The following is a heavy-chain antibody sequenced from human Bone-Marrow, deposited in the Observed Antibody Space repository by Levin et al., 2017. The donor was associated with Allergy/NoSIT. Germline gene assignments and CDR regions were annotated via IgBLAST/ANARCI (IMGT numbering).Heavy chain of an antibody. CDR2: FDPEDGET. V-gene: IGHV1-24*01. CDR1: GYTLTELS. Sequence: PAASVKVSCKVSGYTLTELSMHWVRQAPGKGLEWMGGFDPEDGETIYAQKFQGRVTMTEDTSTDTAYMELSSLRSEDTAVYYCATVGYCSGGSCRTSYFDYWGQGTLVTVSS. CDR3: ATVGYCSGGSCRTSYFDY. J-gene: IGHJ4*02. D-gene: IGHD2-15*01.